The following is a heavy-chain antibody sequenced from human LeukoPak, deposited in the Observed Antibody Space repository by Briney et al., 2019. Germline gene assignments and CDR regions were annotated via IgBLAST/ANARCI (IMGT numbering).Heavy chain of an antibody. CDR1: GFTFSDYY. CDR2: ISSSGSTI. V-gene: IGHV3-11*01. Sequence: PGGSLRLSCAASGFTFSDYYMSWIRQAPGKGLEWVSYISSSGSTIYYADSVKGRFTISRDNAKNPLYLQMNSLRAEDTAVYYCARATCGGDCYWKYNWFDPWGQGTLVTVSS. D-gene: IGHD2-21*02. CDR3: ARATCGGDCYWKYNWFDP. J-gene: IGHJ5*02.